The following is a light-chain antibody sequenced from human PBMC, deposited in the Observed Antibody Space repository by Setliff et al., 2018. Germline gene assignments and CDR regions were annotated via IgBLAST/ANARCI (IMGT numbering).Light chain of an antibody. CDR2: DVV. CDR1: SSDVGGYNY. V-gene: IGLV2-14*03. J-gene: IGLJ2*01. Sequence: QSALAQPASVSGSPGQPITISCTGTSSDVGGYNYVSWYQQHPGKAPKVIIYDVVVRPSGVSNRFSGSKSGNTASLTISRLQAEDEADYYCSSYTTISTLVFGGGTKVTVL. CDR3: SSYTTISTLV.